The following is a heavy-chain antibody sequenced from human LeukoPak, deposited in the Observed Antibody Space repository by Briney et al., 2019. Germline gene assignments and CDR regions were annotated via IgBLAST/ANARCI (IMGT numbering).Heavy chain of an antibody. CDR3: ARVTAARGPGPLDY. CDR2: IQYDGSNE. D-gene: IGHD6-6*01. CDR1: GFTFGDYT. J-gene: IGHJ4*02. Sequence: PGGSLRLSCTASGFTFGDYTMSWFRQAPGKGLEWVAYIQYDGSNEQYADSVKGRFSISRDSSKNILYLQMNSLRAEDTAVYYCARVTAARGPGPLDYWGQGTLVTVSS. V-gene: IGHV3-30*04.